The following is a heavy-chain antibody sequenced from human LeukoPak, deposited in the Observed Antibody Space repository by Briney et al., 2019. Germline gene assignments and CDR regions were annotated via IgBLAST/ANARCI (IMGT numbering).Heavy chain of an antibody. CDR2: ISAYNGNT. D-gene: IGHD3-10*01. Sequence: ASVKVSFKASGYTFTSYGISWVRQAPGQGLEWMGWISAYNGNTNYAQKLQGRVTMTTDTSTSTAYMELRSLRSDDTAVYYCARDFSPLDYYGSELHYWGQGTLVTVSS. CDR3: ARDFSPLDYYGSELHY. V-gene: IGHV1-18*01. J-gene: IGHJ4*02. CDR1: GYTFTSYG.